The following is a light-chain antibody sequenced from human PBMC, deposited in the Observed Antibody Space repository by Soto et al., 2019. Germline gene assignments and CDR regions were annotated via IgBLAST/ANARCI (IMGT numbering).Light chain of an antibody. CDR3: QQYGSSHKT. CDR2: GTS. J-gene: IGKJ1*01. Sequence: EIVLTQSPATLSLTPGERATLSCRPSQSLSSIYSAWYQQRPGQAPRLLIYGTSTRATGIPDRFSGSGSGTDFTLTISRLEPEDFAVYYCQQYGSSHKTLGQGTKVDI. CDR1: QSLSSIY. V-gene: IGKV3-20*01.